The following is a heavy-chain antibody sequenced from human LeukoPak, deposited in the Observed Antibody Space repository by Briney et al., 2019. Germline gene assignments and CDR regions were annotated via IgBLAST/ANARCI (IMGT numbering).Heavy chain of an antibody. V-gene: IGHV1-69*02. CDR1: GGTFSSYT. D-gene: IGHD4-11*01. CDR2: IIPILGIT. CDR3: ARFRETTVAPDAFDI. Sequence: SVKVSCKASGGTFSSYTISWVRQAPGQGLEWMGRIIPILGITNYAQKFQGRVTITADKSTSTAYMELSSLRSEDTAVYYCARFRETTVAPDAFDIWGQGTMVTVSS. J-gene: IGHJ3*02.